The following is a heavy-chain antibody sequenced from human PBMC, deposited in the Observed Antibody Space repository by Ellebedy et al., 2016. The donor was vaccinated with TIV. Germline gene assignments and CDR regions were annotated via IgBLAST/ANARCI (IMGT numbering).Heavy chain of an antibody. CDR2: INHSGST. CDR3: ARSPPYYDFWSGYLIDY. D-gene: IGHD3-3*01. V-gene: IGHV4-34*01. J-gene: IGHJ4*02. CDR1: GGSFSGYY. Sequence: SETLSLTXAVYGGSFSGYYWSWIRQPPGKGLEWIGEINHSGSTNYNPSLKSRVTISVDTSKNQFSLKLSSVTAADTAVYYCARSPPYYDFWSGYLIDYWGQGTLVTVSS.